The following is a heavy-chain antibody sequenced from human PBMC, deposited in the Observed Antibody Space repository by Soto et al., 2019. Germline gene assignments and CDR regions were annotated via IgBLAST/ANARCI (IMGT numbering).Heavy chain of an antibody. Sequence: QVQLVQSGAEVKKPGASVKVSCKTSGYIFTNFFLPWIRQPPGQGREWLGWINPNDGDTEYAQKFLGRVFMTRETSTNTVYMEMTRLTSNDTAVYYCGRVPAPGRPVTTYYWGQGSLV. CDR1: GYIFTNFF. V-gene: IGHV1-2*02. J-gene: IGHJ4*02. CDR2: INPNDGDT. D-gene: IGHD4-17*01. CDR3: GRVPAPGRPVTTYY.